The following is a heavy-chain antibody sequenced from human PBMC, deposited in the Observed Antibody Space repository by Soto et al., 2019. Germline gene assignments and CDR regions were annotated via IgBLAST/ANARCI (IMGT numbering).Heavy chain of an antibody. V-gene: IGHV3-23*01. J-gene: IGHJ4*02. CDR3: AYSSTPFDY. CDR2: ISGSGGST. Sequence: EVQLLESGGGLVQPGGSLRLSCAASGFTFSSYAMSWVRQAPGKGLEWVSAISGSGGSTYYAESVKGRFTIARDNSKNTLDLQMNSLRAEDTAVYYCAYSSTPFDYWGQGTLVTVSS. CDR1: GFTFSSYA. D-gene: IGHD6-13*01.